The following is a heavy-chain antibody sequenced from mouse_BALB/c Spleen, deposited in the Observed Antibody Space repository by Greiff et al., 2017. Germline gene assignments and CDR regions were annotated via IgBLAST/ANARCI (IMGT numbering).Heavy chain of an antibody. V-gene: IGHV14-3*02. CDR2: IDPANGNT. Sequence: EVKLVESGAELVKPGASVKLSCTASGFNIKDTYMHWVKQRPEQGLEWIGRIDPANGNTKYDPKFQGKATITADTSSNTAYLQLSSLTSEDTAVYYCAIRGNYVEDYWGQGTSVTVSS. D-gene: IGHD2-1*01. CDR3: AIRGNYVEDY. J-gene: IGHJ4*01. CDR1: GFNIKDTY.